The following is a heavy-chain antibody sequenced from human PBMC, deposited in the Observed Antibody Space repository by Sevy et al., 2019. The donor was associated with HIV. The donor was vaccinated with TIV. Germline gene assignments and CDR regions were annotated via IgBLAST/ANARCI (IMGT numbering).Heavy chain of an antibody. J-gene: IGHJ4*02. CDR1: GFSLSTSGVG. CDR3: ARRYSEYDYAFDY. CDR2: IYWDDDK. Sequence: SGPTLVNPTQTLTLTCTFSGFSLSTSGVGVGYIRQPPGKALEWLAVIYWDDDKRYSPSLKSRLTITKDTSKTQVVLQRANRDPVETATYCCARRYSEYDYAFDYWGQGTRVTV. V-gene: IGHV2-5*02. D-gene: IGHD5-12*01.